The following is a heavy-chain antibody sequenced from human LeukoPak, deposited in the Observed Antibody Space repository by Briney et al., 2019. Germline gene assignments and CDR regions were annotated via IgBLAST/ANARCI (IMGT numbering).Heavy chain of an antibody. J-gene: IGHJ6*02. Sequence: PGGSLRLSCAASGFTFSSYAMSWVRQAPGKGLAWVSAISGSGGSTYYADSVQGRFTVSRDNSENTLYLQMNSLRAEDTAVYYCAKCRAPYYYYGMDVWGQGTTVTVSS. CDR3: AKCRAPYYYYGMDV. D-gene: IGHD5-24*01. CDR1: GFTFSSYA. CDR2: ISGSGGST. V-gene: IGHV3-23*01.